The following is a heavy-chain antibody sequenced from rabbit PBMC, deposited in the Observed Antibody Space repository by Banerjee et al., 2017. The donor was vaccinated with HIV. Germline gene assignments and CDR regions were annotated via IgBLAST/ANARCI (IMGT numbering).Heavy chain of an antibody. CDR2: NTGNT. Sequence: NTGNTVYASWAKGPFTISKTSSTTVTLQMTSLTAADTASYFCARDLVVAGVDLWGQGTLVTVS. D-gene: IGHD4-1*01. V-gene: IGHV1S40*01. J-gene: IGHJ6*01. CDR3: ARDLVVAGVDL.